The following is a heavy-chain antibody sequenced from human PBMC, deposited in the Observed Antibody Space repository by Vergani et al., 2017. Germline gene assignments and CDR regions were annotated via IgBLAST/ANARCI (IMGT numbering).Heavy chain of an antibody. Sequence: QVQLVESGGGVVQPGRSLRLSCAASGFTFSSYGMHWVRQAPGKGLEWVAVIWYDGSNKYYADSVKGRFSISRDNSENMLYLQMNFLKAEDTAVYYCARLLNGFDIWGQGTMVTVSS. CDR1: GFTFSSYG. D-gene: IGHD2-8*01. V-gene: IGHV3-33*01. J-gene: IGHJ3*02. CDR2: IWYDGSNK. CDR3: ARLLNGFDI.